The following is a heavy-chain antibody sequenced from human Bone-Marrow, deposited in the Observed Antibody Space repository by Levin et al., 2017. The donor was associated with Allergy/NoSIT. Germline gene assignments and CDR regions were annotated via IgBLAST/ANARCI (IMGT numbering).Heavy chain of an antibody. CDR2: INTDGSST. Sequence: GGSLRLSCAASGFTFSSHWMHWVRQAPGKGLVWVSRINTDGSSTNYADSVKGRFAISRDNAKNTLHLQMNTLRDEDSAVYYCVRTYGDYLDYFDYWGQGTLVTVSS. V-gene: IGHV3-74*01. CDR3: VRTYGDYLDYFDY. J-gene: IGHJ4*02. D-gene: IGHD4-17*01. CDR1: GFTFSSHW.